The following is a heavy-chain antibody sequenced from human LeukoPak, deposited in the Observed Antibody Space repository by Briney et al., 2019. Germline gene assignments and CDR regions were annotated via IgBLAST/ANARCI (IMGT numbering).Heavy chain of an antibody. Sequence: GASVKVSCKASGYTFTGYHMHWVRQAPGQGLEWMGWINPNSGGTKYAQKFQGRVTMTRDTSISTAYMELSRLRSDDTAVYYCARVCGVYAHDAFDIWGQGTMVTVSS. V-gene: IGHV1-2*02. D-gene: IGHD5/OR15-5a*01. J-gene: IGHJ3*02. CDR1: GYTFTGYH. CDR2: INPNSGGT. CDR3: ARVCGVYAHDAFDI.